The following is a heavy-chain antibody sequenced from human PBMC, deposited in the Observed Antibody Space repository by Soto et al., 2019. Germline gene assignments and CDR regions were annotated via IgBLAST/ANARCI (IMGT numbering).Heavy chain of an antibody. D-gene: IGHD6-13*01. CDR2: IIPIFGTA. J-gene: IGHJ6*02. V-gene: IGHV1-69*01. CDR1: GGTFSSYA. CDR3: ARDLSSSWPHYYYGMDV. Sequence: QVQLVQSGAEVKKPGTSVKVSCKASGGTFSSYAISWVRQAPGQGLEWMGGIIPIFGTANYAQKFQGRVTITADESTSTAYMELSSLRSEDTAVYYCARDLSSSWPHYYYGMDVWGQGTTVTVSS.